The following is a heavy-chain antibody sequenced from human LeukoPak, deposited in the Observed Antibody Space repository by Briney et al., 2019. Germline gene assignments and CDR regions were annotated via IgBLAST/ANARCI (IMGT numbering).Heavy chain of an antibody. D-gene: IGHD2-2*01. J-gene: IGHJ5*02. CDR1: GGSFSGYY. CDR2: INHSGST. V-gene: IGHV4-34*01. Sequence: SETLSLTCAVYGGSFSGYYWSWIRQPPGKGLEWIGEINHSGSTNYNPSLKSRVTISVDTSKNQFSLKLSSVTAADTAVYYCAREIPIVVVPAAKDPTNWFDPWGQGTLVTVSS. CDR3: AREIPIVVVPAAKDPTNWFDP.